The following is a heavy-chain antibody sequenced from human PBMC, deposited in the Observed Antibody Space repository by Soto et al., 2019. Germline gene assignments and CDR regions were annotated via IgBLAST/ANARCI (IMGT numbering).Heavy chain of an antibody. CDR3: ARDRIVVVVAARTGIFDP. J-gene: IGHJ5*02. Sequence: QVQLVQSGAEVKKPGSSVKVSCKASGGTFSSYAISWVRQAPGQGLEWMGGITPIFGTANYAQKFQGRVTITADESTSTAYMELSSLRSEDTAVYYCARDRIVVVVAARTGIFDPWGQGTLVTVSS. CDR1: GGTFSSYA. D-gene: IGHD2-15*01. CDR2: ITPIFGTA. V-gene: IGHV1-69*12.